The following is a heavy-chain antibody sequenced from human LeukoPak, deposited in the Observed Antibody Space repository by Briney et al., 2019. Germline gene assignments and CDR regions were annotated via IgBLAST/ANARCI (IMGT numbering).Heavy chain of an antibody. Sequence: GESLKISCKGSGYRFTSYWIGWVRQMPGKGLEWMGLIYPDDSDTRYSPSFQGPVTISADESISTAYLQWSSLKASDTAMYYCAVGGDSTTSCYRCFDYWGQGTLVTVSS. CDR3: AVGGDSTTSCYRCFDY. D-gene: IGHD2-2*02. J-gene: IGHJ4*02. CDR2: IYPDDSDT. V-gene: IGHV5-51*01. CDR1: GYRFTSYW.